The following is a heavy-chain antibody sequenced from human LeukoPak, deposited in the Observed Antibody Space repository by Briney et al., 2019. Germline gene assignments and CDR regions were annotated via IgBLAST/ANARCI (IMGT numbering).Heavy chain of an antibody. CDR1: GYSFTSYW. CDR2: IYPGDSDT. V-gene: IGHV5-51*01. CDR3: ARAAVPYCSGGACYFDY. D-gene: IGHD2-15*01. Sequence: GESLKISCKGAGYSFTSYWIGWVLQMPGKGLEWMGIIYPGDSDTRYSPTFQGQVTISADKSISAAYLQWSSLKASDTAMYYCARAAVPYCSGGACYFDYWGQGTLVTVSS. J-gene: IGHJ4*02.